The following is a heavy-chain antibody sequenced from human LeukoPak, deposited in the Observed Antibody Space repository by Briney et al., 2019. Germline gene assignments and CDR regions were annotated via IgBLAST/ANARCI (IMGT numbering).Heavy chain of an antibody. V-gene: IGHV1-2*02. CDR3: ARDYYRYYFDY. Sequence: ASVKVSCKASGYTFTEYYMHWVRQAPGQGLEWMGWINPNSGGTNYAQEFQGRVTMTRKTSIRAASMEQSRLRSDDTAVYYCARDYYRYYFDYWGQGTLVTVPS. J-gene: IGHJ4*02. CDR2: INPNSGGT. CDR1: GYTFTEYY. D-gene: IGHD3-10*01.